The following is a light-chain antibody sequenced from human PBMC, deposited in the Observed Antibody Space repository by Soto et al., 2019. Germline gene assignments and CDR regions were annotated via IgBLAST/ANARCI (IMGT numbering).Light chain of an antibody. CDR1: QSVTSRH. V-gene: IGKV3-20*01. CDR3: QQYHTSPYT. J-gene: IGKJ2*01. CDR2: AAS. Sequence: ELVLTQSQGTLSLSPGERVTLSCRASQSVTSRHLAWYQQKPGQAPRLLIFAASGRPPTIPSRFSGSGSGTDFTLTISRLEAEEFAVYFCQQYHTSPYTFGQGTRLEIK.